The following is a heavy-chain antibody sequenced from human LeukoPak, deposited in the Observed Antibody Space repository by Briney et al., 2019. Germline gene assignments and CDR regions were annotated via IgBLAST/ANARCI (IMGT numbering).Heavy chain of an antibody. Sequence: SETLSLTCTVSGGSISSSSYYWGWIRQPPGKGLEWIGSIYYSGSTYYNPSLKSRVTISVDTSKNQFSLKLSSVTAADTAVYYCARGGPTMIGEWLLYPDFDYWGQGTLVTVSS. CDR2: IYYSGST. CDR3: ARGGPTMIGEWLLYPDFDY. J-gene: IGHJ4*02. V-gene: IGHV4-39*07. CDR1: GGSISSSSYY. D-gene: IGHD3-3*01.